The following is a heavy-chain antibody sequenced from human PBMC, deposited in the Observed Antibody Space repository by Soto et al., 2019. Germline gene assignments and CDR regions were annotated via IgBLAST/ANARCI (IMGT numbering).Heavy chain of an antibody. V-gene: IGHV4-31*03. Sequence: QVQLQESGPGLVKPSQTLSLTCTVSGASITSSGYYWSLIRQHPGEGMEWIGFTSNSGSTSYNPYLKSRGTISVDTSSSQFSLYLKSVTAADAAVYYCARGGGSTKVEYWGQGTLVTVSP. D-gene: IGHD2-2*01. CDR2: TSNSGST. J-gene: IGHJ4*02. CDR1: GASITSSGYY. CDR3: ARGGGSTKVEY.